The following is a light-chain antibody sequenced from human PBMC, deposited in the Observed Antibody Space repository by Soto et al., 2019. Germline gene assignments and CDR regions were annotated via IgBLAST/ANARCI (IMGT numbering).Light chain of an antibody. CDR3: QHYNSYSEA. V-gene: IGKV1-5*01. CDR1: QTISTW. CDR2: DAS. Sequence: DIQMTQSPSSLSATLGDRVTITCLASQTISTWMAWYQQIPGKAPKLLIYDASSLESGVPSRFSGSGSGTDFTLTISYLQSEDFGTYYCQHYNSYSEAFGQGTKVDI. J-gene: IGKJ1*01.